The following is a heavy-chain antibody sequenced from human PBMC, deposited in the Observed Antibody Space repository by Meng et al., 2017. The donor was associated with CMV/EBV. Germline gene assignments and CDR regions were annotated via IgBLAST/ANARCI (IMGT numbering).Heavy chain of an antibody. D-gene: IGHD3-10*01. J-gene: IGHJ5*02. Sequence: GGSLRLSCAASGFTFSSYWMHWVRQAPGKGLVWVSRINSDGSSTSYADSVKGRFTISRDNAKNTLYLQKNSLRAEDTAVYYCARGGANMVRGLLDWFDPWGQGTLVTVSS. V-gene: IGHV3-74*01. CDR2: INSDGSST. CDR3: ARGGANMVRGLLDWFDP. CDR1: GFTFSSYW.